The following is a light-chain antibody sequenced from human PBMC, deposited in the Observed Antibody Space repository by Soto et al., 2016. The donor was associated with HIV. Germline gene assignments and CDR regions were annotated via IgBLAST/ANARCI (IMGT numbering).Light chain of an antibody. J-gene: IGLJ1*01. CDR1: SLRRYY. V-gene: IGLV3-19*01. Sequence: SSELTQDPAVSVALGQTVRITCQGDSLRRYYASWYQQKPGQAPVLVIYGKNNRPSGIPDRFSGSSSGNTASLTITGAQAEDEADYYCNSRDNSGNHYVFKTGTKVTVL. CDR2: GKN. CDR3: NSRDNSGNHYV.